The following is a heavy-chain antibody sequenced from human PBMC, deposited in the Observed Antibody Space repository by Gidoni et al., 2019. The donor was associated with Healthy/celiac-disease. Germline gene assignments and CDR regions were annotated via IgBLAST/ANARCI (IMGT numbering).Heavy chain of an antibody. J-gene: IGHJ4*02. Sequence: QVQLVQSGAEVKKPGASVKLSCKPSGHTFTGYYIHWVRQAPGQGLEWMGWIKPNSGGTNYAQKCQGRVTMTRDTSISTAYMELSRLRSDGTAVYYCAREGEKLGPFDYWGQGSLVIVSS. CDR3: AREGEKLGPFDY. CDR2: IKPNSGGT. D-gene: IGHD7-27*01. CDR1: GHTFTGYY. V-gene: IGHV1-2*02.